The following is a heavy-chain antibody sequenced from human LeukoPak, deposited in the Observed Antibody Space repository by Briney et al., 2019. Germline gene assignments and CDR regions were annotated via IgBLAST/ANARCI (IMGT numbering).Heavy chain of an antibody. CDR2: ISSSGSTI. D-gene: IGHD2-8*01. Sequence: GGSLRLSCAASGFTFSDYYMSWIRQAPGKGLEWVSYISSSGSTIYSAESVKGRFTISRDNAKNSLYLQMNSLRAEDTAVYYCARNLMVFATWFDPWGQGTLVTVSS. CDR1: GFTFSDYY. V-gene: IGHV3-11*01. J-gene: IGHJ5*02. CDR3: ARNLMVFATWFDP.